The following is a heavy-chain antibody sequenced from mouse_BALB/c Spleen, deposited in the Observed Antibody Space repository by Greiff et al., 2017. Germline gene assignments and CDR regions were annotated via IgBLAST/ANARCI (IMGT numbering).Heavy chain of an antibody. D-gene: IGHD2-1*01. J-gene: IGHJ2*01. Sequence: EVKLMESGPGLVKPSQSLSLTCSVTGYSITSGYYWNWIRQFPGNKLEWMGYISYDGSNNYNPSLKNRISITRDTSKNQFFLKLNSVTTEDTATYYCAREQRLYGKGGFDYWGQGTTLTVSS. CDR1: GYSITSGYY. CDR3: AREQRLYGKGGFDY. V-gene: IGHV3-6*02. CDR2: ISYDGSN.